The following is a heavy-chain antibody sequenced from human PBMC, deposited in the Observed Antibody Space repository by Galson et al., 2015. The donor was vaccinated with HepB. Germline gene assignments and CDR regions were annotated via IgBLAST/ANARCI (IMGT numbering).Heavy chain of an antibody. CDR1: GFTFDDYH. CDR2: VSWDGGNI. D-gene: IGHD5/OR15-5a*01. CDR3: AKAAWGNVYISYYFDY. V-gene: IGHV3-9*01. Sequence: SLRLSCAASGFTFDDYHMHWVRQAPGKGLEWVSGVSWDGGNIGYADSVKGRFTVSRDNAKNSLYLQMNSLRPEDTALYYCAKAAWGNVYISYYFDYWGQGTLVTVSS. J-gene: IGHJ4*02.